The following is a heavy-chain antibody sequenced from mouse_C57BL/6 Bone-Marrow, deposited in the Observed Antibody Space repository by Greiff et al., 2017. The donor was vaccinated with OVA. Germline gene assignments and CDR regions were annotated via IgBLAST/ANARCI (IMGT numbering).Heavy chain of an antibody. Sequence: EVMLVESGGGLVQPKGSLKLSCAASGFSFNTYAMNWVRQAPGKGLEWVARIRSKSNNYATYYADSVKDRFTISRDDSESMLYLQMNNLKTEDTAMYYCVFDLYWYFDVWGTGTTVTVSS. CDR2: IRSKSNNYAT. CDR3: VFDLYWYFDV. CDR1: GFSFNTYA. J-gene: IGHJ1*03. V-gene: IGHV10-1*01.